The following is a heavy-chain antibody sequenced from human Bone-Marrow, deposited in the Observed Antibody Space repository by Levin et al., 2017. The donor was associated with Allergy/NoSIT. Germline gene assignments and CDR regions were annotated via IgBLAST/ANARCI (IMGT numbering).Heavy chain of an antibody. CDR1: GDSISSREYY. J-gene: IGHJ3*02. CDR3: AVIRGLCDSFDI. Sequence: SETLSLTCTVSGDSISSREYYWSWIRQQPGKGLEWIGYMSTSGDYHYNRSLKSLVTISIDTSANRFSLKLSSVTAADTGVFSCAVIRGLCDSFDIWCQGTLVTVSS. V-gene: IGHV4-31*01. CDR2: MSTSGDY.